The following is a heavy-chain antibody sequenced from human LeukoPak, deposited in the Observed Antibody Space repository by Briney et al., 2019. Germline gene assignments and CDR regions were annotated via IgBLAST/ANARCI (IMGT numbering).Heavy chain of an antibody. J-gene: IGHJ3*02. V-gene: IGHV3-20*04. CDR1: GFTFDDYG. Sequence: GGSLRLSCAASGFTFDDYGMSWVRQAPGKGLEWVSGINWNGGSTGYADSVKGRFTISRDNAKNSLYLQMNSLRAEDTALYYCAREKVGGSYSAAFDIWGQGTMVTVSS. D-gene: IGHD1-26*01. CDR2: INWNGGST. CDR3: AREKVGGSYSAAFDI.